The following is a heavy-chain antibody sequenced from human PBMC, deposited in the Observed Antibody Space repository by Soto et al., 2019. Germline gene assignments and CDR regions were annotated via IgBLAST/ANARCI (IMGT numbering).Heavy chain of an antibody. J-gene: IGHJ6*04. V-gene: IGHV3-66*01. CDR1: GITVNNNY. CDR3: ARDVGV. Sequence: EVQLVESGGDLVQPGGSLRLSCAASGITVNNNYMSWVRQAPGKGLEWVSLIYSGGSTGYADSVKGRFTISRDHPTNTVYLQMNGLRAEGTAVYYCARDVGVWGRGNTVTVSS. CDR2: IYSGGST.